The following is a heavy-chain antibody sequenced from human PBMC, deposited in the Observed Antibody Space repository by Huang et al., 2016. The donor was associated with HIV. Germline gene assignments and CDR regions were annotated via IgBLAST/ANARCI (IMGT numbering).Heavy chain of an antibody. CDR1: GYIFSNYD. V-gene: IGHV1-8*01. Sequence: QVQLVQSGPEVKKPGASVKVSCQTSGYIFSNYDINWVRQATGQGLQGMGWLNPNSGKTAYGQNFQGRVTLTRSTSTGAAYMVLNSLTSQDTAVYYCARLTSGWYQDYWGQGTLVTVSS. CDR2: LNPNSGKT. J-gene: IGHJ4*02. CDR3: ARLTSGWYQDY. D-gene: IGHD6-19*01.